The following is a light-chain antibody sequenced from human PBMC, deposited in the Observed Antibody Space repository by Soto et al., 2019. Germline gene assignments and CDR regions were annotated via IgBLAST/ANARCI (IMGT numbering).Light chain of an antibody. Sequence: DIQMTQSLSSLSASVGDRVTITCQANQDINNSLNWYQQTPGEAPKLLIYEASILEAGVPSRFSGSGFGTTFTLTISSLQPEDFATYYCQQFDNLPLAFGGGTKVELK. V-gene: IGKV1-33*01. J-gene: IGKJ4*01. CDR1: QDINNS. CDR2: EAS. CDR3: QQFDNLPLA.